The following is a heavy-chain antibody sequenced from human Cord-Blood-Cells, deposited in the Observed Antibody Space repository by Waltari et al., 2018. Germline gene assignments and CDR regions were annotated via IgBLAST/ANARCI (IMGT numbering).Heavy chain of an antibody. Sequence: QVQLQESGPGLVKPSETLSLTCTVSGYSISSGYYWGWIRQPPGKGLEWIGSIYHSGSTSYNPSLKSRVTISVDTSKNQFSLKLSSVTAADTAVYYCARVGGSYYAFDIWGQGTMVTVSS. V-gene: IGHV4-38-2*02. CDR3: ARVGGSYYAFDI. D-gene: IGHD1-26*01. CDR2: IYHSGST. CDR1: GYSISSGYY. J-gene: IGHJ3*02.